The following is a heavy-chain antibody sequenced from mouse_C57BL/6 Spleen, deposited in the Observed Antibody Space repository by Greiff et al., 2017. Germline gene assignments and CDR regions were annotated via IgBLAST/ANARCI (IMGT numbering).Heavy chain of an antibody. CDR1: GYTFTSYW. CDR3: ARLLTGYYAMDY. Sequence: QVQLQQPGAELVRPGSSVKLSCKASGYTFTSYWMDWVKQRPGQGLEWIGNIYPSDSETHYNQKFKDKDTLTVDKSSSTAYMQLSSLTSEDSAVYYCARLLTGYYAMDYWGQGTSVTVSS. D-gene: IGHD4-1*01. CDR2: IYPSDSET. V-gene: IGHV1-61*01. J-gene: IGHJ4*01.